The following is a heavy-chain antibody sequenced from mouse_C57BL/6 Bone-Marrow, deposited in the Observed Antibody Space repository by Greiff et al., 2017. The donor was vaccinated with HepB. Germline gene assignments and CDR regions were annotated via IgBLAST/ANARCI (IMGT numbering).Heavy chain of an antibody. CDR2: IDPEDGET. Sequence: VHVKQSGAELVKPGASVKLSCTASGFNIKDYYMHWVKQRTEQGLEWIGRIDPEDGETKYAPKFQGKATITADTSSNTAYLQLSSLTSEDTAVYYCAREGVFITTVVATFDYWGQGTTLTVSS. V-gene: IGHV14-2*01. CDR3: AREGVFITTVVATFDY. CDR1: GFNIKDYY. D-gene: IGHD1-1*01. J-gene: IGHJ2*01.